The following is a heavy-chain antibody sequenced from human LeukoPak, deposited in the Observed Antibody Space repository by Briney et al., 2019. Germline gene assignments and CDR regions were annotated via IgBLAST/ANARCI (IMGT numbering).Heavy chain of an antibody. CDR2: IYYSGST. CDR1: GGSISSSSYY. CDR3: ARLGEDIVVVVAATGYYFDY. D-gene: IGHD2-15*01. V-gene: IGHV4-39*01. J-gene: IGHJ4*02. Sequence: SETLSLTCTVSGGSISSSSYYWGWIRQPPGKGLEWIGSIYYSGSTYYNPSLKGRVTISVDTSKNQFSLKLSSVTAADTAVYYCARLGEDIVVVVAATGYYFDYWGQGTLVTVSS.